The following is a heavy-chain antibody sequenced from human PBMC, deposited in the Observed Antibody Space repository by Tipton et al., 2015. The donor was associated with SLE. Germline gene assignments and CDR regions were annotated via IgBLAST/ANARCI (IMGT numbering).Heavy chain of an antibody. CDR1: GFTFSSYS. D-gene: IGHD1-1*01. CDR2: ISSSSSYI. CDR3: ARATAGTGRYFDY. J-gene: IGHJ4*02. Sequence: GSLRLSCAASGFTFSSYSMNWVRQAPGKGLEWVSSISSSSSYIYYADSVKGRFTISRDNAKNSLYLQMNSLRAEDTAVYYCARATAGTGRYFDYWGQGTLVTVSS. V-gene: IGHV3-21*01.